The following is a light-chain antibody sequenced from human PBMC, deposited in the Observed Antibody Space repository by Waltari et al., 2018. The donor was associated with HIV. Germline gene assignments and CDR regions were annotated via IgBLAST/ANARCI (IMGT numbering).Light chain of an antibody. CDR2: EDS. CDR1: ALPKHY. J-gene: IGLJ2*01. CDR3: YSTDTSGHHRV. V-gene: IGLV3-10*01. Sequence: SYELTQPPSVSVSPGQTARITCSGDALPKHYAYWYQQKSGQAPVLVIYEDSKRPSGIPERFSGSSSGTVATLTISGAHVEDESDYYCYSTDTSGHHRVFGGGTKLTVL.